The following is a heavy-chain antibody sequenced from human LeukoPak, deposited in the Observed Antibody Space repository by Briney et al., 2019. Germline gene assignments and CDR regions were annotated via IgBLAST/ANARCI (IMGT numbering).Heavy chain of an antibody. V-gene: IGHV5-51*01. Sequence: GESLKSSSKGSGYSSTSYWIGWVRQMPGKGLEWMGIIYPGDSDTRYSPSFQGQVTISADKSISTAYLQWSSLKASDTAMYYCARPGDTIFGVVIPNSAFDYWGQGTLVTVSS. J-gene: IGHJ4*02. CDR3: ARPGDTIFGVVIPNSAFDY. CDR1: GYSSTSYW. D-gene: IGHD3-3*01. CDR2: IYPGDSDT.